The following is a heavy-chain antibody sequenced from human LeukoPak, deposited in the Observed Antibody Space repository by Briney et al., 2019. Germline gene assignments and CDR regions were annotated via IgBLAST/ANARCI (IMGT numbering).Heavy chain of an antibody. D-gene: IGHD2-2*01. Sequence: AGSLRLSCAASGFTFSNYAMSWVGQAPGKGLEWVSAISGSGDNTYYADSVKGRFTVSRDNSKNTLYVQMKSLRAEDTAVYYCAKDRHAPGRYCSSTSCLPFDPWGQGTLVTVSS. V-gene: IGHV3-23*01. CDR1: GFTFSNYA. CDR2: ISGSGDNT. J-gene: IGHJ5*02. CDR3: AKDRHAPGRYCSSTSCLPFDP.